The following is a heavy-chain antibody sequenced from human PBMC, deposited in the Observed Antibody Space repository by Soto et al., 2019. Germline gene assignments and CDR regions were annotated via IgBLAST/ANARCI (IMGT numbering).Heavy chain of an antibody. CDR1: GYTFTSYA. CDR3: ARGLGGPGSYSDY. J-gene: IGHJ4*02. Sequence: QVQLVQSGAEVKKPGASVKVSCKASGYTFTSYAIHWVRQAPGQRLEWMGWINAGNGNTKYSQKFQGRVTITRDTSASTDYMELSSLRFEDMTVYYCARGLGGPGSYSDYWGQGTLVTVSS. D-gene: IGHD3-10*01. CDR2: INAGNGNT. V-gene: IGHV1-3*01.